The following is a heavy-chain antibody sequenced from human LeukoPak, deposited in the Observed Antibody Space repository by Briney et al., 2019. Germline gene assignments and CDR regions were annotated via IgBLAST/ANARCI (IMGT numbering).Heavy chain of an antibody. CDR1: GASVGSAGYH. Sequence: PSETLSLTCTVSGASVGSAGYHWSWMRQPPGGGLEWIGYLYYISNTNYNPSLKSRVTMSVDPSKNQFSLKLNSVTAADTAVYYCARTQSQSGSYRYYFGYWGQGTLVTVSS. CDR3: ARTQSQSGSYRYYFGY. CDR2: LYYISNT. J-gene: IGHJ4*02. D-gene: IGHD1-26*01. V-gene: IGHV4-61*08.